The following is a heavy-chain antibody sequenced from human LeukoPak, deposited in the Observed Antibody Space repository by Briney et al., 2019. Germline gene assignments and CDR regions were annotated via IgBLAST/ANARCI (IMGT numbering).Heavy chain of an antibody. CDR2: ISTYNANT. CDR1: GYTFTSYA. CDR3: ARDKAAAGSYDY. J-gene: IGHJ4*02. Sequence: GASVKLSCKASGYTFTSYAISWVRQAPGQGLEWMGRISTYNANTNYAQNLQGRVTMTTDTSTSTAYMELRSLRSDDTAVYYCARDKAAAGSYDYWGQGTLVTV. V-gene: IGHV1-18*01. D-gene: IGHD6-13*01.